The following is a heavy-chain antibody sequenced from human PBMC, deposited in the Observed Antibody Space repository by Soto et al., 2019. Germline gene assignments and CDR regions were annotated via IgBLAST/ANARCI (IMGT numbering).Heavy chain of an antibody. J-gene: IGHJ4*02. CDR2: IYYRGNT. Sequence: SETLSLTCSVSGGSISSSFYYWGWIHQHPGKGLEWIGSIYYRGNTYYSPSLKSRVTISVDTSKNQFSLKLSSVTAADTAVYYCARPMSSSWTPFDYWGQGTLVTVSS. V-gene: IGHV4-39*01. CDR1: GGSISSSFYY. CDR3: ARPMSSSWTPFDY. D-gene: IGHD6-13*01.